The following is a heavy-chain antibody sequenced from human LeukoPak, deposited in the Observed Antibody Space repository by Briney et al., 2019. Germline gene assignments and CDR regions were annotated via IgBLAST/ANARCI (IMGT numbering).Heavy chain of an antibody. D-gene: IGHD3-22*01. J-gene: IGHJ4*02. Sequence: GGSLRLSCAASGFSFSSYAMSWVRQAPGKGLEWVSAISGSGGSTYYADSVKGRFTISRDNSKNTLYLQMNSLRAEDTAVYYCVRDDDRPDNGLDYWGQGTLVTVSS. CDR1: GFSFSSYA. CDR3: VRDDDRPDNGLDY. CDR2: ISGSGGST. V-gene: IGHV3-23*01.